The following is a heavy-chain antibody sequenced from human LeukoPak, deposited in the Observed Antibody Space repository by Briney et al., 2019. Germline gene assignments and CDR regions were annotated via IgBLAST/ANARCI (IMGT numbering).Heavy chain of an antibody. CDR1: GLTVVDYG. D-gene: IGHD3-3*02. J-gene: IGHJ4*02. CDR2: INYNGAIT. V-gene: IGHV3-20*04. CDR3: ARDRLGPSFSVSHFDL. Sequence: GGSLKLSCKTDGLTVVDYGLRWVRRAQGKGLEWLCAINYNGAITDYADSVKGRFTISRDNAKNSLYLRMDSLRAEDTALYYCARDRLGPSFSVSHFDLWGQGTLVTVSS.